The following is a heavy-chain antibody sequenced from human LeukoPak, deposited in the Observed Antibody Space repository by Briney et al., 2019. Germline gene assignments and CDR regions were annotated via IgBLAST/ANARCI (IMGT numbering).Heavy chain of an antibody. V-gene: IGHV4-59*08. CDR2: MYYSGST. CDR3: ARSPCTSASCPRRNVFDV. D-gene: IGHD2-2*01. Sequence: SSETLSLTCTLSGGSISNYYWSWIRQPPGKGLEWIGYMYYSGSTNYNPSLESRVTISGDTSKNQFSLKLISVTAADTAVYYCARSPCTSASCPRRNVFDVWGQGTMVTVSS. CDR1: GGSISNYY. J-gene: IGHJ3*01.